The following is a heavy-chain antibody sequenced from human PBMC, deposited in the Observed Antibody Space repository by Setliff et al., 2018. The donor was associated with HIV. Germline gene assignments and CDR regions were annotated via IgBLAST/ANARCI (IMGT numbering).Heavy chain of an antibody. D-gene: IGHD3-16*01. Sequence: LSLTCTVSGGSISSSNFYWGWIRQPPGKGLEWVSFISSSGSTIYYADSVKGRFTISRDNAKNSVYLQMNSLRAEDTAVYYCARDEATGGVDYWGQGTLVTVSS. V-gene: IGHV3-11*04. J-gene: IGHJ4*02. CDR2: ISSSGSTI. CDR1: GGSISSSNFY. CDR3: ARDEATGGVDY.